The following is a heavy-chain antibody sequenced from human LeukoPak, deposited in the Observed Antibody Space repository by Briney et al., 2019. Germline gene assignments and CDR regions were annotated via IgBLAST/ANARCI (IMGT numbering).Heavy chain of an antibody. CDR2: INHSGST. J-gene: IGHJ4*02. CDR3: ARSPIKGYRLLGY. D-gene: IGHD5-24*01. Sequence: PSETLSLTCAVYGGSFSGYCWSWIRQPPGKGLEWIGEINHSGSTNYNPSLKSRVTISVDTSKNQFSLKLSSVTAADTAVYYCARSPIKGYRLLGYWGQGTLVTVSS. CDR1: GGSFSGYC. V-gene: IGHV4-34*01.